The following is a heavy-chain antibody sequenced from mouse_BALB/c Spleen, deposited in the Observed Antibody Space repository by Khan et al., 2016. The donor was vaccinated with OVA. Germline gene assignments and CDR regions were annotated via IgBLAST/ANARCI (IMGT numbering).Heavy chain of an antibody. Sequence: VQLQESGAELVRPGVSVKISCKVSGYKFTDYAMHWVKQSHAKGLEWIGVISTYYGDADYSQKFKGKATMTVDRSSSTAYMELARLTSEDSARYSCTSGGKFAYWGQGTLVTVSA. CDR3: TSGGKFAY. D-gene: IGHD1-1*02. V-gene: IGHV1S137*01. CDR2: ISTYYGDA. CDR1: GYKFTDYA. J-gene: IGHJ3*01.